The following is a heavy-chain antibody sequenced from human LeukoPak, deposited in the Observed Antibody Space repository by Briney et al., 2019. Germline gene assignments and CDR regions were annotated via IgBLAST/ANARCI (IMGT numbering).Heavy chain of an antibody. CDR1: GYTFTGYY. J-gene: IGHJ4*02. Sequence: ASVKVSCKASGYTFTGYYMHWVRQAPGQGLEWMGWINPNSGGTNYAQKFQGWVTMTRDASISTAYMELSRLRSDDTAVYYCASLYSGSYRTDYWGQGTLVTVSS. V-gene: IGHV1-2*04. D-gene: IGHD1-26*01. CDR2: INPNSGGT. CDR3: ASLYSGSYRTDY.